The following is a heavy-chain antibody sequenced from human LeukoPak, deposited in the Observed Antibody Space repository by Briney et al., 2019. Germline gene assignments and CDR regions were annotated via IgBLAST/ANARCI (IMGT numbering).Heavy chain of an antibody. CDR1: GSSISSGGYY. V-gene: IGHV4-31*03. Sequence: SETLSLTCTVSGSSISSGGYYWSWIRQHPGKGLEWIGYIYYSGSTYYNPSLKSRVTISVDTSKNQFSLKLSSVTAADTAVYYCARVRYCSGGSCLEGYGMDVWGKGTTVTVSS. CDR2: IYYSGST. CDR3: ARVRYCSGGSCLEGYGMDV. J-gene: IGHJ6*04. D-gene: IGHD2-15*01.